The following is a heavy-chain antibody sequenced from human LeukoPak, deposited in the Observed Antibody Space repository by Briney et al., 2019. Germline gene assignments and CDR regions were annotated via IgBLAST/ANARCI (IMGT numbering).Heavy chain of an antibody. CDR3: ARDQRATASTGSYFDY. Sequence: PGGSLRLSCAASGFTFSSYGMNWVRQAPGKGLEWVSSVSSSSSYIYYADSVKGRFTISRDNAKNSLSLQMNSLRAEGTAVYYCARDQRATASTGSYFDYWGQGTLVTVSS. CDR1: GFTFSSYG. D-gene: IGHD1-1*01. CDR2: VSSSSSYI. J-gene: IGHJ4*02. V-gene: IGHV3-21*01.